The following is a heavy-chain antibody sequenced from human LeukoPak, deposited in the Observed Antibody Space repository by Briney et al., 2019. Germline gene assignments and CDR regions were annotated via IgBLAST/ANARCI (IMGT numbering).Heavy chain of an antibody. CDR1: GGSISSSSYY. CDR2: IYYSGST. D-gene: IGHD3-10*01. J-gene: IGHJ5*02. V-gene: IGHV4-39*07. CDR3: ARDRVLVWFGARHNWFDP. Sequence: PSETLSLTCTVSGGSISSSSYYWGWIRQPPGKGLEWIGSIYYSGSTYYNPSLKSRVTISVDTSKNQFSLKLSSVTAADTAVYYCARDRVLVWFGARHNWFDPWGQGTLVTVSS.